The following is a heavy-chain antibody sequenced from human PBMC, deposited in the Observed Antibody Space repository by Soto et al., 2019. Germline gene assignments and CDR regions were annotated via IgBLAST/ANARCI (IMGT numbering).Heavy chain of an antibody. CDR3: ARAPPDDYGDSNGMDV. V-gene: IGHV4-34*01. Sequence: SETLSLTCAVYGGSFSGYYWSWIRQPPGKGLEWIGEINHSGSTNYNPSLKSRVTISVDTSKNQFSLKLSSVTAADTAVYYCARAPPDDYGDSNGMDVWGQGTTVTVSS. J-gene: IGHJ6*02. D-gene: IGHD4-17*01. CDR1: GGSFSGYY. CDR2: INHSGST.